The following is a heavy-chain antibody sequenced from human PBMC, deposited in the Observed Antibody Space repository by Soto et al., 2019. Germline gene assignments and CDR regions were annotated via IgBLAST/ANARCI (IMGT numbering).Heavy chain of an antibody. CDR1: GGSFSGYY. Sequence: QVQLQQWGAGLLKPSETLSLTCAVYGGSFSGYYWSWIRQPPGKGLEWIGEINHSGSTNYNPSLKSRGTISVDTSQTQFSLKLSSVTAADTAVFYCAREDCSSTSCYYSGHFDYWGQGPLVTVSS. V-gene: IGHV4-34*01. CDR2: INHSGST. D-gene: IGHD2-2*01. J-gene: IGHJ4*02. CDR3: AREDCSSTSCYYSGHFDY.